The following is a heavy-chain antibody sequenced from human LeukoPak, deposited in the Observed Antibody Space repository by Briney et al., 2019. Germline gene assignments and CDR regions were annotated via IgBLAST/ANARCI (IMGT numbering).Heavy chain of an antibody. CDR3: ARDRRYCSGGSCPPFGY. CDR1: GYTFTSSY. V-gene: IGHV1-46*01. J-gene: IGHJ4*02. CDR2: INPSGGTT. Sequence: ASVKVSCKASGYTFTSSYIHWVRQAPGQGLEWMGIINPSGGTTIYAQKFQGRVTMTRDTSTSTAYMELRSLRSDDTAVYYCARDRRYCSGGSCPPFGYWGQGTLVTVSS. D-gene: IGHD2-15*01.